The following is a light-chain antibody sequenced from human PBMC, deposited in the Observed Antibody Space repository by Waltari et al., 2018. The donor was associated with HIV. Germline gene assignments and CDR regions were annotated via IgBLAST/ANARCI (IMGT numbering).Light chain of an antibody. CDR1: QSVNSGY. V-gene: IGKV3-20*01. Sequence: EIVLTQSPGTLSLSPGERATLSCMTSQSVNSGYLAWFQHKPGQAPRLLFYGASTRATGIPDRFSASGSGTDFTLTISRLEPEDFAVYYCQQYGTSPRVTFGPGTRVDIK. CDR3: QQYGTSPRVT. J-gene: IGKJ3*01. CDR2: GAS.